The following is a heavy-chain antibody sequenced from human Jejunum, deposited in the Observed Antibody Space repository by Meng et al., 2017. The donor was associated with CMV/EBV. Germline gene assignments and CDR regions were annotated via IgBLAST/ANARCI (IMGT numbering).Heavy chain of an antibody. V-gene: IGHV4-30-4*08. CDR3: ARGGIFRGIDY. J-gene: IGHJ4*02. CDR1: GDSISSGDYS. D-gene: IGHD3-10*01. CDR2: IYYNGNA. Sequence: QGQLQGSGPILVKPSQTLSLSCTLFGDSISSGDYSWNWLRQSPGKGLEWIGYIYYNGNAYYNPSLQSRVSISVDTSKNEFSLNLNSVTAADTALYFCARGGIFRGIDYWGQGTLVTVSS.